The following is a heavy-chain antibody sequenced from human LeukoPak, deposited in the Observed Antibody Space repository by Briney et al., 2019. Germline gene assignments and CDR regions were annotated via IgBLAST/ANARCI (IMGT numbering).Heavy chain of an antibody. V-gene: IGHV1-69*04. J-gene: IGHJ4*02. Sequence: SVKVSCKASGGTFSSYAISWVRQAPGQGLEWMGRIIPILGIANYAQKFQGRVTITADKSTSTAYMELSSLRSEDTAVYYCAIPLYYYDSSGHAFDIWGQGTLVTVSS. CDR1: GGTFSSYA. CDR2: IIPILGIA. D-gene: IGHD3-22*01. CDR3: AIPLYYYDSSGHAFDI.